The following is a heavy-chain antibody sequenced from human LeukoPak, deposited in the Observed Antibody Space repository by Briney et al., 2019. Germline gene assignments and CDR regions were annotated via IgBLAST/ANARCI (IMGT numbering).Heavy chain of an antibody. J-gene: IGHJ5*02. CDR2: IYYTGST. V-gene: IGHV4-39*01. CDR3: ARHPSLSYCYGGTCWFDP. D-gene: IGHD2-15*01. CDR1: GGSISSSSYS. Sequence: SETLSLTCSVSGGSISSSSYSWGWIRQPPGKGLEWIGSIYYTGSTYYNPSLRSRVTISVDTSKNQFSLKLSSVTAADTAVYYCARHPSLSYCYGGTCWFDPCGQGNLVTVSS.